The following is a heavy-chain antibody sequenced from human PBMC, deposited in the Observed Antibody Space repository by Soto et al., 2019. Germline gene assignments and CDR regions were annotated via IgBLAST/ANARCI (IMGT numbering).Heavy chain of an antibody. CDR2: ISGGGGST. J-gene: IGHJ3*02. D-gene: IGHD2-15*01. Sequence: GGSLRLSCAASGFPFSSYAMTWVRQAPGKGLEWVSAISGGGGSTYYADSVKGRFTISRDNSKNTLYVQINSLRAEDTAVYYCARIVVVVGATDGFDIWGQGTVVTVSS. CDR1: GFPFSSYA. CDR3: ARIVVVVGATDGFDI. V-gene: IGHV3-23*01.